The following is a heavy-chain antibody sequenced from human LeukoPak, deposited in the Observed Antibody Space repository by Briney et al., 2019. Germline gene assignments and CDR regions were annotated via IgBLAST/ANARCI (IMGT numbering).Heavy chain of an antibody. D-gene: IGHD5-24*01. Sequence: GGSLRLSCEASGFAVSDNYMNWVRQAPGKGLEWVANIKQDGSKKSYVDSVKGRFTISRDNAKNSLYLQMNSLRAEDTAIYYCTRVGYIDEGIDYWGQGTLVTVSS. CDR2: IKQDGSKK. J-gene: IGHJ4*02. V-gene: IGHV3-7*04. CDR1: GFAVSDNY. CDR3: TRVGYIDEGIDY.